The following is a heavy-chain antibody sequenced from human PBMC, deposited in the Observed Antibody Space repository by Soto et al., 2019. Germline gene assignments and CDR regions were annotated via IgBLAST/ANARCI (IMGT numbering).Heavy chain of an antibody. CDR3: ARSGLEPLRWFDL. CDR1: GGSISSFY. CDR2: IYYSGST. J-gene: IGHJ5*02. Sequence: PSETLSLTCTVSGGSISSFYWSWIRQPPGKGLEWIGYIYYSGSTNYNPSLKSRVTISVDTSKNQFSLKLTSVTAADTAVYYCARSGLEPLRWFDLWGQGTLVTVSS. D-gene: IGHD1-1*01. V-gene: IGHV4-59*01.